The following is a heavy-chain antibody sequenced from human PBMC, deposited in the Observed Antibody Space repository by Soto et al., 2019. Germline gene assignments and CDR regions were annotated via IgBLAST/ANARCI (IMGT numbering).Heavy chain of an antibody. V-gene: IGHV3-33*01. CDR2: IWYDGSNK. D-gene: IGHD6-19*01. Sequence: GGSLRLSCAASGFTFSSYGMHWVRQAPGKGLEWVAVIWYDGSNKYYADSVKGRFTISRDNSKNTLYLQMNSLRAEDTAVYYCARSSAFIAVAGPGIDYWGQGTLVTVSS. J-gene: IGHJ4*02. CDR3: ARSSAFIAVAGPGIDY. CDR1: GFTFSSYG.